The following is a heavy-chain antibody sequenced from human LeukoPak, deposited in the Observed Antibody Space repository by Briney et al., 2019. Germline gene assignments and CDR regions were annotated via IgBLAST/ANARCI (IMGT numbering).Heavy chain of an antibody. J-gene: IGHJ3*02. CDR3: ARYALYASGGAGGFDI. D-gene: IGHD3-10*01. V-gene: IGHV1-2*02. CDR2: INPNSGGA. CDR1: GYTFTGHY. Sequence: ASVKVSCRASGYTFTGHYMHWVRQAPGQGPEWMGCINPNSGGASFAPKFQGRVTMTRDTSMSTAYMELSRLRSDDTAVYHCARYALYASGGAGGFDIWGQGTMVTVSS.